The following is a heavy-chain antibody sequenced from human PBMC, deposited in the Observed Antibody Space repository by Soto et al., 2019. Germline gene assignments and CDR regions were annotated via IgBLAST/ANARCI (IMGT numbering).Heavy chain of an antibody. J-gene: IGHJ3*02. V-gene: IGHV3-21*01. CDR1: GFTFSSYS. D-gene: IGHD3-3*01. Sequence: PGGSLRLSCAASGFTFSSYSMNWVRQAPGKGLEWVSSISSSSSYIYYADSVKGRFTISRDNAKNSLYLQMNSLRAEDTAVYYCARDHTHIYDFWRADAFDSWGQETILTVSS. CDR3: ARDHTHIYDFWRADAFDS. CDR2: ISSSSSYI.